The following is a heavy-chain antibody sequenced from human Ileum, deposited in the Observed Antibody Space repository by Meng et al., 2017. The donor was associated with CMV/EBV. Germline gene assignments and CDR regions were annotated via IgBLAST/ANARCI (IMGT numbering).Heavy chain of an antibody. D-gene: IGHD2-2*01. Sequence: SETLSLTCTVSGGSISSSSYYWGWIRQPPGKGLEWIGSIYYSGTTFYKASLKSRVIISVDTSKNQFSLRLSSVTAADTAVYYCARLRYCDTTSCLFDYWGQGTLVTVSS. V-gene: IGHV4-39*01. CDR1: GGSISSSSYY. CDR3: ARLRYCDTTSCLFDY. J-gene: IGHJ4*02. CDR2: IYYSGTT.